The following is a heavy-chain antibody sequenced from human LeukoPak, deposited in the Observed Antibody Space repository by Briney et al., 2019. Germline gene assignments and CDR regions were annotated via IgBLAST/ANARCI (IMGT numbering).Heavy chain of an antibody. CDR2: IRYDGSNK. Sequence: GGSLRLSCEASGFTFSSYGMHWVRQAPGKGLEWVAFIRYDGSNKYYADSVKGRFTISRDNSKNTLYLQMNSLRAEDTAVYYCAKDSPVLRYFDLDPYYFDYWGQGTLVTVSS. CDR1: GFTFSSYG. J-gene: IGHJ4*02. CDR3: AKDSPVLRYFDLDPYYFDY. D-gene: IGHD3-9*01. V-gene: IGHV3-30*02.